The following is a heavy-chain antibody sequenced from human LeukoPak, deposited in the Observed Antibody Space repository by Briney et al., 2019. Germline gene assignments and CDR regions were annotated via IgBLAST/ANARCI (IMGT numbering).Heavy chain of an antibody. D-gene: IGHD3-10*01. Sequence: GESLQISFKGSGYSFTSYWIGWVRQMPGKGLEWMGIIYPGDSDTRYSPSFQGQVTISADKSISTAYLQWSSLKASDTAMYYCAGVRGEPLHPFDYWGQGTLVTVSS. J-gene: IGHJ4*02. CDR2: IYPGDSDT. V-gene: IGHV5-51*01. CDR1: GYSFTSYW. CDR3: AGVRGEPLHPFDY.